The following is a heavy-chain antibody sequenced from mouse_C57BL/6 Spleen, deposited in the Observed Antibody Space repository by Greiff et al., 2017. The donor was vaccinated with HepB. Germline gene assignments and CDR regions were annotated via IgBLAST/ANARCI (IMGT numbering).Heavy chain of an antibody. CDR3: AREEFYYDYDRKTWFAY. CDR1: GYTFTSYW. V-gene: IGHV1-55*01. Sequence: VKLQQPGAGLVKPGASVKMSCKASGYTFTSYWITWVKQRPGQGLEWIGDIYPGSGSTNYNEKFKSKATLTVDTSSSTAYMQLSSLTSEDSAVYYCAREEFYYDYDRKTWFAYWGQGTLVTVSA. J-gene: IGHJ3*01. D-gene: IGHD2-4*01. CDR2: IYPGSGST.